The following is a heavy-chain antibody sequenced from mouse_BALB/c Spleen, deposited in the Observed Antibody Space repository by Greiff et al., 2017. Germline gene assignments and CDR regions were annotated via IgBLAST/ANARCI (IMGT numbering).Heavy chain of an antibody. CDR3: TGGRWLLRDAWFAY. CDR2: IDPSDSYT. V-gene: IGHV1S127*01. CDR1: GYTFTSYW. Sequence: QVQLQQPGAELVKPGASVKMSCKASGYTFTSYWMHWVKQRPGQGLEWIGVIDPSDSYTSYNQKFKGKATLTVDTSSSTAYMQLSSLTSEDSAVYYCTGGRWLLRDAWFAYWGQGTLVTVSA. J-gene: IGHJ3*01. D-gene: IGHD2-3*01.